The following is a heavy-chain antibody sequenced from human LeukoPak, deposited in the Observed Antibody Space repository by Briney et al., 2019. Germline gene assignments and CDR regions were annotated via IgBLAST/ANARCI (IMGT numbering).Heavy chain of an antibody. Sequence: SETLSLTCTVSGGSISSYFWNWIRQPPGKGLEYIGYIYYSGSTNYSPSLGSRATISVDTSRNQVSLRLSSVTAADTAVYYCASVRVGASKLAEYIEYWGQGTLVTVSA. CDR2: IYYSGST. CDR1: GGSISSYF. CDR3: ASVRVGASKLAEYIEY. D-gene: IGHD1-26*01. J-gene: IGHJ1*01. V-gene: IGHV4-59*01.